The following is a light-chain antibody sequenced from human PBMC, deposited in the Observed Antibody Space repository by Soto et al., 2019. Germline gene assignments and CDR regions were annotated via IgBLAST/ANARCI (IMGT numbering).Light chain of an antibody. V-gene: IGLV1-44*01. CDR1: YSNVGANP. Sequence: QSVLPQPPSASGTPGQTVTISCSGSYSNVGANPVSWYQQVPGRAPQLLIYSNNQRPAGVPGRFSGSRSDTSASLSISGLQSADEVDYYCASWDDTLNDYVFGTGTKVTVL. CDR2: SNN. J-gene: IGLJ1*01. CDR3: ASWDDTLNDYV.